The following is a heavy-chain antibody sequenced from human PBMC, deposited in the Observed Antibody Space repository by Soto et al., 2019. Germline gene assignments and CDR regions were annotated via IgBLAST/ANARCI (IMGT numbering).Heavy chain of an antibody. D-gene: IGHD6-13*01. Sequence: EVQLVESGGGLVQPGRSLRLSCAASGFPFDDFAMHWVRQAPGKGLEWVSGISWDSGTIVYVDSVKGRFTISRDNAKNTLYLQMNSLRDEYTALYYCAKDMRGRSSSSRYYYGMDVWGQGPTVTVSS. CDR1: GFPFDDFA. V-gene: IGHV3-9*01. J-gene: IGHJ6*02. CDR2: ISWDSGTI. CDR3: AKDMRGRSSSSRYYYGMDV.